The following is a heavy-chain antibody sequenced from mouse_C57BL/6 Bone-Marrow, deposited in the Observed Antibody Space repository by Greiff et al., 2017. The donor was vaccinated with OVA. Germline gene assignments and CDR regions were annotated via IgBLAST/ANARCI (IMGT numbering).Heavy chain of an antibody. V-gene: IGHV1-15*01. D-gene: IGHD2-4*01. Sequence: VQVVESGAELVRPGASVTLSCKASGYTFTDYEMHWVKQTPVHGLEWIGSIDPETGGTAYNQKFKGKAILTADKSSSTAYMELRSLTSEDSAVYYCTRSLYYDYDGDYWGQGTTLTVSS. J-gene: IGHJ2*01. CDR3: TRSLYYDYDGDY. CDR2: IDPETGGT. CDR1: GYTFTDYE.